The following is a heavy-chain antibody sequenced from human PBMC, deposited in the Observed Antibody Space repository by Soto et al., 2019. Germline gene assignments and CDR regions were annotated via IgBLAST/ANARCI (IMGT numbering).Heavy chain of an antibody. D-gene: IGHD6-6*01. CDR1: GGSFSGYY. J-gene: IGHJ4*02. CDR2: INHSGST. CDR3: AREDSYYFDY. Sequence: SETLSLTCAVYGGSFSGYYWSWIRQPPGKGLEWIGEINHSGSTNYNPSLKSRVTISVDTSKNPFSLKLSSVTAADTAVYYCAREDSYYFDYWGQGTLVTVSS. V-gene: IGHV4-34*01.